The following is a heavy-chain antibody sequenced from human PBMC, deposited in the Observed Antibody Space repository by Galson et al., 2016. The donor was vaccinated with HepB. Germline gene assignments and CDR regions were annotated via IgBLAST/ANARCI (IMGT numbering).Heavy chain of an antibody. CDR1: GFAFSSYA. Sequence: SLRLSCAASGFAFSSYAMSWVRQAPGKGLEWVSFISGGGDSTYFAESVKGRFTISRDTSENTLYLQMNRLRAEDTAVYYCAKVRGFGSYRLGAFDIWGQGTIVTVSS. CDR3: AKVRGFGSYRLGAFDI. D-gene: IGHD1-26*01. CDR2: ISGGGDST. J-gene: IGHJ3*02. V-gene: IGHV3-23*01.